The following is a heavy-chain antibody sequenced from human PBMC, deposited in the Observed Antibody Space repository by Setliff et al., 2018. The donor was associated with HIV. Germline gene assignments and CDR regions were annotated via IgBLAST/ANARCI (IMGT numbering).Heavy chain of an antibody. CDR1: GYTFTRYY. CDR2: IIPILGIA. Sequence: ASVKVSCKASGYTFTRYYMHWVRQAPGQGLEWMGGIIPILGIANYAQKFQGRVTITADESTSTAYMELRSLRSEDTAVYYCARQYYDSSGFDLDPYYFDYWGQGTRVTVSS. D-gene: IGHD3-22*01. J-gene: IGHJ4*01. V-gene: IGHV1-69*10. CDR3: ARQYYDSSGFDLDPYYFDY.